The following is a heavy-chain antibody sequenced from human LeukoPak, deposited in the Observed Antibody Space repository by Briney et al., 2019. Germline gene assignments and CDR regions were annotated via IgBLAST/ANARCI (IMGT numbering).Heavy chain of an antibody. CDR2: ISRSTR. CDR1: GFTFSSYT. CDR3: ARSFRGKLRL. J-gene: IGHJ4*02. V-gene: IGHV3-48*01. Sequence: GGSLRLSCAASGFTFSSYTMNWVRQAPGQGLEWVSYISRSTRFYADSVKGRFIIPRDNAQNSLYLQMNTLRAEDTAMYYCARSFRGKLRLWGQGTLVTVSS. D-gene: IGHD3-3*01.